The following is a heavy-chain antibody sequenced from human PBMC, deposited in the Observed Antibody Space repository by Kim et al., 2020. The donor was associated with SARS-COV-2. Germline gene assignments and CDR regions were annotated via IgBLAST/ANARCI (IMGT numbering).Heavy chain of an antibody. V-gene: IGHV3-11*06. J-gene: IGHJ3*02. CDR3: ARDLLLKQQLVRGGAFDI. CDR1: GFTFSDYY. CDR2: ISSSSSYT. Sequence: GGSLRLSCAASGFTFSDYYMSWIRQAPGKGLEWVSYISSSSSYTNYADSVKGRFTISRDNAKNSLYLQMNSLRAEDTAVYYCARDLLLKQQLVRGGAFDIWGQGTMVTVSS. D-gene: IGHD6-13*01.